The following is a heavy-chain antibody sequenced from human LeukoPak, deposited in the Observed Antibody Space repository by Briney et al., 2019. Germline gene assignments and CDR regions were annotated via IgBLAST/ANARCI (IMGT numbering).Heavy chain of an antibody. Sequence: PSETLSLTCTVSGGSISSSSYYWGWIRQPPGKGLEWIGSIYYSGSTYYNPSLKSRVTISVDTSKNQFSLKLSSVTAADTAVYYCASSCSSTSCPLPDAFDIWGQGTMVTVSS. J-gene: IGHJ3*02. CDR1: GGSISSSSYY. CDR3: ASSCSSTSCPLPDAFDI. CDR2: IYYSGST. V-gene: IGHV4-39*07. D-gene: IGHD2-2*01.